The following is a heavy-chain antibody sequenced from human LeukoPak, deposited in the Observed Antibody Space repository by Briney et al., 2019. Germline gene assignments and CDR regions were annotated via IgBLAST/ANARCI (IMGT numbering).Heavy chain of an antibody. J-gene: IGHJ4*02. Sequence: PSETLSLTCAVSGGSISSSNWWSWVRQPPGKGLEWIGEIYHSGSTNYNPSLKSRVTISVDKSKNQFSLKLSSVTAADTAVYYCARVHVTTDILTGYCDWGQGTLVTVSS. D-gene: IGHD3-9*01. CDR3: ARVHVTTDILTGYCD. V-gene: IGHV4-4*02. CDR1: GGSISSSNW. CDR2: IYHSGST.